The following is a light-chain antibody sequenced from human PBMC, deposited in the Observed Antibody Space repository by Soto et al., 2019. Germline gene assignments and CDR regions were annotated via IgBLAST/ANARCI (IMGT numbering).Light chain of an antibody. CDR1: QRVXSSY. Sequence: DIWLTQSAGTLSLSPGERATLSCRASQRVXSSYLAWYQQKPGKAPWLLIYGASSRATGIPDRFSGSGSGTDFTITISRLEPEDFAVYYCQQYGSASTFGGGTKVEIK. CDR3: QQYGSAST. CDR2: GAS. J-gene: IGKJ4*02. V-gene: IGKV3-20*01.